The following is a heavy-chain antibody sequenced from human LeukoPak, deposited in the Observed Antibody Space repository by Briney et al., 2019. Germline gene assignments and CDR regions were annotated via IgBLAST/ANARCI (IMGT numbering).Heavy chain of an antibody. J-gene: IGHJ3*02. Sequence: SSETLSLTCTVSGGSISSYYWGWIRQPPGKGLEWIGNIFYSGSTYYGPSLKSRLTISLDTSRNQFSLKLNSVTAADTAVYYCAKSNGYGLIDIWGQGTMVTVSS. CDR3: AKSNGYGLIDI. CDR1: GGSISSYY. D-gene: IGHD3-10*01. CDR2: IFYSGST. V-gene: IGHV4-59*12.